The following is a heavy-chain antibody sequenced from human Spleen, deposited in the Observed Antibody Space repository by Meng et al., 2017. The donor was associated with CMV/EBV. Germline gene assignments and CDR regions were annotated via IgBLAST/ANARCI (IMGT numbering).Heavy chain of an antibody. CDR1: GYTFTSYG. Sequence: KASGYTFTSYGMHWVRQAPGQRLEWMGWINAGNGNTKYSQKFQGRVTITRDTSASTAYMELSSLRSEDTAVYYCERDRAVVVPAAMDYWGQGTLVTVSS. CDR3: ERDRAVVVPAAMDY. D-gene: IGHD2-2*01. CDR2: INAGNGNT. J-gene: IGHJ4*02. V-gene: IGHV1-3*01.